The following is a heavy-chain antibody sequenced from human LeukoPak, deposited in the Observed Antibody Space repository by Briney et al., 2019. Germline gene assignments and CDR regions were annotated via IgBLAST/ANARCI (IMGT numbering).Heavy chain of an antibody. CDR3: ARALPPGYYDGSSLNNWFDP. Sequence: GGSLRLSRAASGFTFSSYAMHWVRQAPGKGLEYVSAISSNGGSTYYANSVKGRFTISRDNSKNTLYLQMGSLRAEDMAVYYCARALPPGYYDGSSLNNWFDPWGQGTLVTVSS. CDR2: ISSNGGST. CDR1: GFTFSSYA. J-gene: IGHJ5*02. V-gene: IGHV3-64*01. D-gene: IGHD3-22*01.